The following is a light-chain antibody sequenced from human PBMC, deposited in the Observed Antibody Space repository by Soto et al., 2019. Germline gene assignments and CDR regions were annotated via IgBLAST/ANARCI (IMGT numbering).Light chain of an antibody. J-gene: IGLJ2*01. CDR3: ENWDGNARV. CDR2: LEGSGSY. CDR1: SWHSGSS. Sequence: QSVLTQSSSASASLGSSVTLTCTRSSWHSGSSIAWHQQQPGKAPPYLMKLEGSGSYNKGSAVPDSVSDSSSGADRYLTSSHLQDEDEANYYCENWDGNARVFGGGTKLTVL. V-gene: IGLV4-60*02.